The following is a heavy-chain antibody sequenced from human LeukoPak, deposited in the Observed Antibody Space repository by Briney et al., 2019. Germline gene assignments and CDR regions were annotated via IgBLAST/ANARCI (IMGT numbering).Heavy chain of an antibody. D-gene: IGHD6-19*01. Sequence: ASVKVSCKAFGYIFTSYYVHWVRQAPGQGLEWMGIINPSGSTNYAQKFQGRVTMTRDTSTSTVYMELSSLRSEDTAVYYCARGTPGYSSVWGQGTLVTVSS. V-gene: IGHV1-46*01. CDR1: GYIFTSYY. CDR3: ARGTPGYSSV. J-gene: IGHJ4*02. CDR2: INPSGST.